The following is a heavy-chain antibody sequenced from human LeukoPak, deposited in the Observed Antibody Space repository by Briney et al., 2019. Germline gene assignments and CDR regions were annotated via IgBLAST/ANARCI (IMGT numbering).Heavy chain of an antibody. CDR3: ARGWQWIQLYGAFDI. Sequence: GGSLRLSCAGSGWMHWVRQVPGKGLVWVSGINGLGTATYYADSVKGRFTISRDNSKNTLYLQMNSLRAEDTAVYYCARGWQWIQLYGAFDIWGQGTMVTVSS. V-gene: IGHV3-74*01. CDR1: GW. J-gene: IGHJ3*02. CDR2: INGLGTAT. D-gene: IGHD5-18*01.